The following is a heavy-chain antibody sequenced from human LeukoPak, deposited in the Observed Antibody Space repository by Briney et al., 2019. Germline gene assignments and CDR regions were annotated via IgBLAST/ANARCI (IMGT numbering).Heavy chain of an antibody. Sequence: SETLSLTCTVSGGSISSGSYYWGWIRQPAGKGLERIGRIYTSGSTNYNPSLKSRVTISVDTSKNQFSLKLSSVTAADTAVYYCAREVVVAATWFDPWGQGTLVTVSS. V-gene: IGHV4-61*02. J-gene: IGHJ5*02. CDR3: AREVVVAATWFDP. CDR1: GGSISSGSYY. CDR2: IYTSGST. D-gene: IGHD2-15*01.